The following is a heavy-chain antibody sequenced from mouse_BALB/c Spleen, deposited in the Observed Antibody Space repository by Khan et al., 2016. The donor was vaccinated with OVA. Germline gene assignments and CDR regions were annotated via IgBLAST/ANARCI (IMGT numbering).Heavy chain of an antibody. CDR2: ISYSGST. V-gene: IGHV3-2*02. J-gene: IGHJ4*01. D-gene: IGHD4-1*01. Sequence: EVQLQESGPGLVKPSQSLSLTCTVTGYSITRDYAWNWIRQFPGNKLEWMGYISYSGSTTYNPSLKSRISITRDTSKDQFFLQLKSVTSEDTATYYCASELRRYYALDYWGQGTSVTVSS. CDR3: ASELRRYYALDY. CDR1: GYSITRDYA.